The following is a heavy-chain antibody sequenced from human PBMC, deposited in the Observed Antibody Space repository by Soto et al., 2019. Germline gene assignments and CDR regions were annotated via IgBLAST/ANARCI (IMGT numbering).Heavy chain of an antibody. CDR3: ARGGTSGWLKGAYDV. Sequence: QVQLVQSGAEVKKPGSSVKVSCRASGGTLNKHAITWARRAPGQGLEWLGGIIPMFGIPNYPQKFQGRVTITADDSTNTSHMELIGLTSDDTAVYYCARGGTSGWLKGAYDVWGQGTMVTVSS. D-gene: IGHD6-19*01. J-gene: IGHJ3*01. CDR1: GGTLNKHA. V-gene: IGHV1-69*01. CDR2: IIPMFGIP.